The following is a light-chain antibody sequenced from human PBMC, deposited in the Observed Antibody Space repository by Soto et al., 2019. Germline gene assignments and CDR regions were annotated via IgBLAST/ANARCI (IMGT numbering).Light chain of an antibody. V-gene: IGLV2-14*01. J-gene: IGLJ1*01. CDR1: SGDFAGYNY. Sequence: QSVLTQPASVSGSPGQSITISCTGTSGDFAGYNYVSWFQQHPGKAPKLMIFDVSNRPSGVSNRFSGSKSGNTASLTISGLQAEDEADYYCSSHLSSRILHVFGTGTKVTVL. CDR3: SSHLSSRILHV. CDR2: DVS.